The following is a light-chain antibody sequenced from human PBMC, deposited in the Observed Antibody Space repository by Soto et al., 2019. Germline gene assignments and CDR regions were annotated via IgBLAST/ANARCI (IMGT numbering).Light chain of an antibody. CDR3: QQYDRSPLT. CDR2: GAS. J-gene: IGKJ4*01. Sequence: DIVLTQTPGTLSLSPGERATLSCRASQSVSSTYLDWYHQKNGQXPRLLIYGASSRATGIPDRFSGSRSGTALTINLYRLETEDCKVYEGQQYDRSPLTFGGGTKVEIK. CDR1: QSVSSTY. V-gene: IGKV3-20*01.